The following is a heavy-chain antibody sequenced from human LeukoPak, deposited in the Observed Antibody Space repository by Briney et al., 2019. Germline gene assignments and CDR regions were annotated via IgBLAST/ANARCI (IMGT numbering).Heavy chain of an antibody. J-gene: IGHJ4*02. D-gene: IGHD5-12*01. CDR3: AKARWLRLDRPFDY. Sequence: GGSLRLSXAASGFTFSSYGMHWVRQAPGKGLEWMAFIRYDGSNKYYADSVKGRFTISRDNSKNTLYLQMNSLRAEDTAVYYCAKARWLRLDRPFDYWGQGTLVTVSS. CDR2: IRYDGSNK. V-gene: IGHV3-30*02. CDR1: GFTFSSYG.